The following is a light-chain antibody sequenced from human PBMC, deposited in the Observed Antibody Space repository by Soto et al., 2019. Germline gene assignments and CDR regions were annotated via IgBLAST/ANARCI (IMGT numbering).Light chain of an antibody. Sequence: DNVLTQSPYTLSLSPGERATLSCRASQSVSTYLAWYQQKPGQGPRLLIYDASNRATGIPARFSGSGSGTDFTLTISSLEPEDFAVYYCQQHGSSPITFGQGTRLEIK. V-gene: IGKV3-11*01. J-gene: IGKJ5*01. CDR1: QSVSTY. CDR2: DAS. CDR3: QQHGSSPIT.